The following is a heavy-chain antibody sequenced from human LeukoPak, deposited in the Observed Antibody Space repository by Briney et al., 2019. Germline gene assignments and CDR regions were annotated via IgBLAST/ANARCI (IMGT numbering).Heavy chain of an antibody. D-gene: IGHD7-27*01. CDR1: GHTFTNYY. V-gene: IGHV1-46*01. CDR2: INPGDGST. Sequence: ASVKVSRKASGHTFTNYYIHWVRQAPGQGLEWMGIINPGDGSTTYSRKFQGRVTVTRDTSTSTVYMELNSLTSEDTAVYYCARARTGDSDYWGQGTLVTVSS. J-gene: IGHJ4*02. CDR3: ARARTGDSDY.